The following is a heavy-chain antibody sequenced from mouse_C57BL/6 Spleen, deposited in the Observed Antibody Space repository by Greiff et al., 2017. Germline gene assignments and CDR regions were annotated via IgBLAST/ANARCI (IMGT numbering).Heavy chain of an antibody. J-gene: IGHJ1*03. CDR3: ARRDSNHWYFDV. CDR1: GYTFTSYG. D-gene: IGHD2-5*01. Sequence: QVQLQQSGAELARPGASVKLSCKASGYTFTSYGISWVKQRTGQGLEWIGEIYPRSGNTYYNEKFKGKATLTADKSSSTAYMELRSLTSEDSAVYVCARRDSNHWYFDVWGTGTTVTVSS. CDR2: IYPRSGNT. V-gene: IGHV1-81*01.